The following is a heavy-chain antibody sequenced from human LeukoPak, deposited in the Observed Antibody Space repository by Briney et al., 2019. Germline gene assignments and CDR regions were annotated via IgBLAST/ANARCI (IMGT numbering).Heavy chain of an antibody. V-gene: IGHV4-59*01. D-gene: IGHD1-26*01. CDR2: IYYSGST. CDR3: ARAFAGSYFGY. Sequence: SETLFLTCTVSGGSISSYYWSWIRQPPGKGLEWIGYIYYSGSTSYNPSLKSRVTISLDTSKNQFSLKLSSVTAADTAVYYCARAFAGSYFGYWGQGTLVTVSS. J-gene: IGHJ4*02. CDR1: GGSISSYY.